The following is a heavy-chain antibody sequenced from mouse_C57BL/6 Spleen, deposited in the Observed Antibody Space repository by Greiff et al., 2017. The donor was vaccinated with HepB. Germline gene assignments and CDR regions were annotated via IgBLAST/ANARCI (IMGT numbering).Heavy chain of an antibody. CDR1: GYAFSSYW. CDR2: IYPGDGDT. J-gene: IGHJ1*03. CDR3: ARSSPDCEGSREGWYFDV. V-gene: IGHV1-80*01. D-gene: IGHD1-1*01. Sequence: VQLQQSGAELVKPGASVKISCKASGYAFSSYWMNWVKQRPGKGLEWIGQIYPGDGDTNYNGKFKGKATLTADKSSSTACMQRSSLTSEDSAVYFGARSSPDCEGSREGWYFDVWGTGTTVTVAS.